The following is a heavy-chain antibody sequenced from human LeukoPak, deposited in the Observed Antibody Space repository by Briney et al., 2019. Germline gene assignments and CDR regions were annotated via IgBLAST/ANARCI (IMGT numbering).Heavy chain of an antibody. D-gene: IGHD1-1*01. Sequence: SETLSLTCAVYGGSFSGYYWSWIRQPPGKGLEWIGEINHSGSTNYNPSLKSRVTISVDTSKNQFSLKLSSVTAADTAVYYCARERGWNDVIYYYYYMDVWGKGTTVTVSS. V-gene: IGHV4-34*01. CDR2: INHSGST. CDR1: GGSFSGYY. J-gene: IGHJ6*03. CDR3: ARERGWNDVIYYYYYMDV.